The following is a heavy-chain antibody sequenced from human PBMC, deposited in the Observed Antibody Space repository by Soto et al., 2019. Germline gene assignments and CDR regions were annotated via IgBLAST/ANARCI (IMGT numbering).Heavy chain of an antibody. V-gene: IGHV4-34*01. D-gene: IGHD3-3*01. CDR2: INHSGST. CDR1: GGSFSGYY. Sequence: SETLSLTCAVYGGSFSGYYWSWIRQPPGKGLEWIGEINHSGSTNYNPSLKSRVTISVDTSKNQFSLKLSSVTAADTAVYYCARGVPFYDFWSGYYPPLGDGMDVWGHGTTVTVSS. J-gene: IGHJ6*02. CDR3: ARGVPFYDFWSGYYPPLGDGMDV.